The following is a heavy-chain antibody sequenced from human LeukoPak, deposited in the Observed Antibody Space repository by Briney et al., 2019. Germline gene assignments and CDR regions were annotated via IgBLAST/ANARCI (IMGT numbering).Heavy chain of an antibody. J-gene: IGHJ4*02. Sequence: GGSLRLSCAASGFTFSDYWMHWVRQAPGKGLGWVSRINSDGSYTSYADSVKGRFTISRDNSKNTMYLQMNSLRAEDTAAYYCARADYNRNDVGDYWGQGTLVTVSS. V-gene: IGHV3-74*01. CDR2: INSDGSYT. CDR3: ARADYNRNDVGDY. D-gene: IGHD1-1*01. CDR1: GFTFSDYW.